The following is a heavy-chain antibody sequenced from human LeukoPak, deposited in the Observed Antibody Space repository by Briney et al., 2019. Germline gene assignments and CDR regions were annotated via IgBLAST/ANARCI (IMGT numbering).Heavy chain of an antibody. D-gene: IGHD2-2*01. J-gene: IGHJ4*02. CDR2: IKQDGSEK. CDR1: GYIFSTYW. CDR3: ARWGIVVVPAAILGFDY. V-gene: IGHV3-7*01. Sequence: GGSLRLSCVGSGYIFSTYWMNWVRQAPGKGLEWVANIKQDGSEKYHVDSVKGRFTISRDNSKNTLYLQMNSLRAEDTAVYYCARWGIVVVPAAILGFDYWGQGTLVTVSS.